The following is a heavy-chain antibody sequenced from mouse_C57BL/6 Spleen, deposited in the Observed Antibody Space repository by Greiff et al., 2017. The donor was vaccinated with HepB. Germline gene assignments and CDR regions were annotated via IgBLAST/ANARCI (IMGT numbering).Heavy chain of an antibody. CDR3: ARRRAGTAYYFDY. V-gene: IGHV1-26*01. CDR1: GYTFTDYY. Sequence: VQLQQSGPELVKPGASVKISCKASGYTFTDYYMNWVKQSHGKSLEWIGDINPNNGGTSYNQKFKGKATLTVDKSSSTAYMELRSLTSEDSAVYYCARRRAGTAYYFDYWGQGTTLTVSS. J-gene: IGHJ2*01. CDR2: INPNNGGT. D-gene: IGHD3-3*01.